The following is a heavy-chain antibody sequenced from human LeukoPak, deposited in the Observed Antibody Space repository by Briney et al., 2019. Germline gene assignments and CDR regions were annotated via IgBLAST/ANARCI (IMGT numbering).Heavy chain of an antibody. J-gene: IGHJ4*02. D-gene: IGHD6-13*01. CDR1: EFILSSYW. Sequence: GGSLRLSCATSEFILSSYWMHWVRQAPGKGLVWVSRINSDGSSTSYADSVKGRFTISRDNAKNTLYLQMNSLRVEDMAVYYCARGGTYSTSSFDYWGQGTLVTVSS. CDR2: INSDGSST. V-gene: IGHV3-74*01. CDR3: ARGGTYSTSSFDY.